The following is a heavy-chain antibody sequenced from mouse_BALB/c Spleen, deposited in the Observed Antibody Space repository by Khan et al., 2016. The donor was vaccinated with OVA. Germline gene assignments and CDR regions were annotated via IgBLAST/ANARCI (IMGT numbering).Heavy chain of an antibody. CDR2: ISYCGST. Sequence: EVQLQESGPGLVKPSQSLSLTCTVTGYSITSGYVWNWIRQFPGNKLHWMGYISYCGSTNYNPSLKSRISINRDTSKNQFVLQLNSVTTEDTATYYCARTARIKYWGQGTTLTVSS. CDR3: ARTARIKY. CDR1: GYSITSGYV. V-gene: IGHV3-2*02. J-gene: IGHJ2*01. D-gene: IGHD1-2*01.